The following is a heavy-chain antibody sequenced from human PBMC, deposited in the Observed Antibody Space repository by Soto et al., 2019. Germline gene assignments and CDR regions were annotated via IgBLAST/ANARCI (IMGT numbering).Heavy chain of an antibody. CDR3: AKPWGGAIIRDY. CDR2: ISGSGGST. Sequence: EVQLLESGGGLVQPGGSLRLSCAASGFTFSSYAMSWVRQAPGKGLEWVSAISGSGGSTYYADSVKGRFTIARDNSKNTLYLQMNSLRAEDTAVYYCAKPWGGAIIRDYWGQGTLVTVSS. J-gene: IGHJ4*02. V-gene: IGHV3-23*01. D-gene: IGHD3-16*01. CDR1: GFTFSSYA.